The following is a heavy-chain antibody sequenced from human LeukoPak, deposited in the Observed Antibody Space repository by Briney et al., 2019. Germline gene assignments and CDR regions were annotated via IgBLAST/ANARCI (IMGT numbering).Heavy chain of an antibody. J-gene: IGHJ4*02. CDR3: ATGKQSSISALVDY. V-gene: IGHV1-24*01. D-gene: IGHD3-3*01. Sequence: ASVKVSCKVSGYTLTELSMHWVRQAPGKGLEWMGGFDPEDGETIYAQKFQGRVTMTEDTSTDTAYMELSSLRSEYTAVYYCATGKQSSISALVDYWGQGTLVTVSS. CDR2: FDPEDGET. CDR1: GYTLTELS.